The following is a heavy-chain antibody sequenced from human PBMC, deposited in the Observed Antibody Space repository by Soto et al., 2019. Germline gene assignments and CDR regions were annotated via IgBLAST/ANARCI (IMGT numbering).Heavy chain of an antibody. Sequence: QVQLVESGGGVVQPGRSLRLSCAASGFTFSSYAMHWVRQAPGKGLEWVAVISYDGSNKYYADSVKGRFTISRDNSKNTLDLQMNXLXAXXXXXXXXXXEXNXXXXXYWXQGTLVTXXX. CDR3: XXEXNXXXXXY. V-gene: IGHV3-30-3*01. CDR2: ISYDGSNK. CDR1: GFTFSSYA. J-gene: IGHJ4*02.